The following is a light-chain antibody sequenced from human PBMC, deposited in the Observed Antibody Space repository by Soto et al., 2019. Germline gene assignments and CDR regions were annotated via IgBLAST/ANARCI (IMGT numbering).Light chain of an antibody. CDR2: GAS. V-gene: IGKV3-20*01. J-gene: IGKJ2*01. CDR1: QSVSSSY. Sequence: DIVVTQSPGTLSWSPGSRASLSCRASQSVSSSYLAWYQQKPGQAPRLLIYGASSRATGIPDRFSASGSGTDFTLTISSLEPEDFAVYYCQQYVASPYTFGQGTKVDIK. CDR3: QQYVASPYT.